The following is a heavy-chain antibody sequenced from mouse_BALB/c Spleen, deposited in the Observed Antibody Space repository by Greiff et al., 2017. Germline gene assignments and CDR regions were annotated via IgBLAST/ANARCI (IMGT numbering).Heavy chain of an antibody. V-gene: IGHV1-14*01. CDR1: GYTFTSYV. D-gene: IGHD1-1*01. J-gene: IGHJ2*01. CDR3: ARGWGSSYPYFDY. CDR2: INPYNDGT. Sequence: EVKLMESGPELVKPGASVKMSCKASGYTFTSYVMHWVKQKPGQGLEWIGYINPYNDGTKYNEKFKGKATLTSDKSSSTAYMELSSLTSEDSAVYYCARGWGSSYPYFDYWGQGTTLTVSS.